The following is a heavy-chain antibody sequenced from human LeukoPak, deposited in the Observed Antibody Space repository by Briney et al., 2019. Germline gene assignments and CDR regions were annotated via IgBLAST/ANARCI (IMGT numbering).Heavy chain of an antibody. D-gene: IGHD3-22*01. CDR1: GGSISSYY. Sequence: PSETLSLTCTVSGGSISSYYWSWIRQPPGKGLEWIGYIYYSGSTNYNPSLKSRVTISVDTSKNQFSLKLSSVTAADTAVYYCAKDAEYYYDSSGYYYGDYWGQGTLVTVSS. J-gene: IGHJ4*02. CDR3: AKDAEYYYDSSGYYYGDY. V-gene: IGHV4-59*01. CDR2: IYYSGST.